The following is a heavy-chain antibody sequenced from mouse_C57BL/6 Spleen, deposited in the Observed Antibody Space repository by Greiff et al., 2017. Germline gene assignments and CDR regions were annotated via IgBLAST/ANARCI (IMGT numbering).Heavy chain of an antibody. Sequence: EVMLVESGEGLVKPGESLKLSCAASGFTFSSYAMSWVRQTPEKRLEWVAYISSGGDYIYYADTVKGRFTISRDNARNTLYLQMSSLKSEDTAMYYCTRGLGPLDYWGQGTTLTVSS. CDR2: ISSGGDYI. CDR3: TRGLGPLDY. CDR1: GFTFSSYA. V-gene: IGHV5-9-1*02. J-gene: IGHJ2*01. D-gene: IGHD4-1*01.